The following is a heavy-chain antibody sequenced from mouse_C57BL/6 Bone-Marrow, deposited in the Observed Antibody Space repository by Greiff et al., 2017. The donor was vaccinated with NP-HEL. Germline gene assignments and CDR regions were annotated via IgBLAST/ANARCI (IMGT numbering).Heavy chain of an antibody. V-gene: IGHV5-12*01. CDR1: GFTFSDYY. CDR3: ARHWYFDV. CDR2: ISNGGGST. Sequence: EVKLVESGGGLVQPGGSLKLSCAASGFTFSDYYMYWVRQTPEKRLEWVAYISNGGGSTYYPDTVKGRFTISRDNAKNTLYLQMSRLKSEDTAMYYCARHWYFDVWGKGTTVTVSS. J-gene: IGHJ1*03.